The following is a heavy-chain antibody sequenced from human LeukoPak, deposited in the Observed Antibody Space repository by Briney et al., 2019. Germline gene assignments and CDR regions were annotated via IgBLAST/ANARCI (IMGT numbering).Heavy chain of an antibody. CDR1: GFNFSGFA. Sequence: GGSLRLSCAASGFNFSGFAMSWVRRTPGKGLEWVSGISGSGDNTLYADSVKGRFTISRDNSKNTLYLEMNSLRAEDTAIYYCAKMKGHPLPKYYMDVWGQGTTVTVSS. CDR3: AKMKGHPLPKYYMDV. V-gene: IGHV3-23*01. CDR2: ISGSGDNT. J-gene: IGHJ6*01. D-gene: IGHD1-26*01.